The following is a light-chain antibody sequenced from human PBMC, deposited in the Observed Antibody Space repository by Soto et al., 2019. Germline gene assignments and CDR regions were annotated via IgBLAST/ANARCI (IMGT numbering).Light chain of an antibody. J-gene: IGLJ7*01. CDR2: DVS. CDR1: SSDVGGYNY. CDR3: SSYTSSSTFAV. V-gene: IGLV2-14*01. Sequence: QSALTQPASVSGSPGQSITISCTGTSSDVGGYNYVSWYQQHPGKAPKLMIYDVSNRPSGVSNRFSGSKSGNTASLTISGRQAEDEADYYCSSYTSSSTFAVFGGGTKLTVL.